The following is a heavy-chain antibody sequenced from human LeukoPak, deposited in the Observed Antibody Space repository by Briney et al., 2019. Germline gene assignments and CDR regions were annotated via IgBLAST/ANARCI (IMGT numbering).Heavy chain of an antibody. CDR2: ISYDGRNK. V-gene: IGHV3-30*18. Sequence: GGSLRLSCAASGFIFNNYGMHWVRQAPGKGLEWVAVISYDGRNKHYPDSVKGRFTISRDISTDTLWLQMDSLRTEDTAVYYCAKGPLRGTAAAIDYWGQGTLVTVSS. CDR3: AKGPLRGTAAAIDY. D-gene: IGHD2-2*01. J-gene: IGHJ4*02. CDR1: GFIFNNYG.